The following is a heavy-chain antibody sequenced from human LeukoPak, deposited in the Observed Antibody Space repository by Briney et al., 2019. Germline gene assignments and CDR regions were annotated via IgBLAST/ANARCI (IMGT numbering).Heavy chain of an antibody. J-gene: IGHJ5*02. CDR3: ARDSGTTGEVKFDP. CDR2: IYTSGST. D-gene: IGHD3-10*01. CDR1: GGSISSSNW. V-gene: IGHV4-4*07. Sequence: SGTLSLTCAVSGGSISSSNWWSWIRQPAGKGLEWIGRIYTSGSTNYNPSLKSRVTISVDTSKNQFSLKLSSVTAADTAVYYCARDSGTTGEVKFDPWGQGTLVTVSS.